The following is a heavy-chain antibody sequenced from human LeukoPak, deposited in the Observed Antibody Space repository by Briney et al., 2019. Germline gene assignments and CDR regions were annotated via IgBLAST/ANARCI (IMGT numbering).Heavy chain of an antibody. CDR3: ARQNGDSSGYYFPYYYYYMDV. J-gene: IGHJ6*03. Sequence: SETLSLTCTVSGGSISSSSYYWGWIRQPPGKGLEWIGSIYYSGSTYYNPSLKSRVTISVDTSKNQFSLKLSSVTAADTAVYYCARQNGDSSGYYFPYYYYYMDVWGKGTTVTISS. D-gene: IGHD3-22*01. CDR2: IYYSGST. CDR1: GGSISSSSYY. V-gene: IGHV4-39*01.